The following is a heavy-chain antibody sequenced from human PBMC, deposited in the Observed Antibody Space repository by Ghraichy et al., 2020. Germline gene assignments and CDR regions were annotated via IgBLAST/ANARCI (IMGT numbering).Heavy chain of an antibody. Sequence: SETLSLTCTVSGGSISSCSYYWGWIRPPTGQGLEWIGSIYYSGSTYYNPSLKSRVTISVDTSKNQFSLKLSSVTAAATAVYYCARPVVFRWFGEFPFDAFDLWGQGTMVTVSS. J-gene: IGHJ3*01. CDR3: ARPVVFRWFGEFPFDAFDL. CDR2: IYYSGST. CDR1: GGSISSCSYY. V-gene: IGHV4-39*01. D-gene: IGHD3-10*01.